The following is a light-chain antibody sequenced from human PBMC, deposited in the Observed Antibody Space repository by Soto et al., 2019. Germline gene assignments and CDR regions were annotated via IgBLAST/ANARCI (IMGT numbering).Light chain of an antibody. Sequence: QSVLTQPPSASGTPGQRVTISCSGSSSNIGSHVVYWYQQLAGTAPKLLMYNNNQRPSGVPDRFSGSKSGTSASLAISGLQSEDEADYYCAVWDDSLDGWVFGGGTSSPS. CDR2: NNN. CDR1: SSNIGSHV. J-gene: IGLJ3*02. V-gene: IGLV1-44*01. CDR3: AVWDDSLDGWV.